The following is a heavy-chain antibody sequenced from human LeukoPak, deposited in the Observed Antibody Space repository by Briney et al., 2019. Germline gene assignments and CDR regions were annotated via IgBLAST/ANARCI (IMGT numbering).Heavy chain of an antibody. Sequence: SETLSLTCAVSGGSISSSNWWSWVRQHPGKGLEWIGEIYQSGSTYYNPSLKSRLTISADKSKNHFSLTLSSVTAADTAVYYCARADGGNDNFDYWGQGTLVTVSS. CDR2: IYQSGST. CDR3: ARADGGNDNFDY. CDR1: GGSISSSNW. D-gene: IGHD4-23*01. V-gene: IGHV4-4*02. J-gene: IGHJ4*02.